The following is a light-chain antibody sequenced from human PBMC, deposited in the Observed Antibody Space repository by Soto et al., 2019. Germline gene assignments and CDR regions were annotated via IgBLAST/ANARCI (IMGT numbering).Light chain of an antibody. CDR1: STDVGRYNY. J-gene: IGLJ1*01. Sequence: QSALTQPASVSGSPGQPITISCTGTSTDVGRYNYVSWYQQHPGKAPKLMIYDVANRPSGISNRFSVSKSGITASLTISGLQAEDEADYYCSSYTTSSTYVFGTGTKVTVL. CDR3: SSYTTSSTYV. V-gene: IGLV2-14*01. CDR2: DVA.